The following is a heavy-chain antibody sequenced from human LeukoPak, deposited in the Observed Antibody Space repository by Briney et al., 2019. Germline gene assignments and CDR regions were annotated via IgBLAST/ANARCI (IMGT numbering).Heavy chain of an antibody. CDR2: INPNSGGT. CDR3: ARALGYSGYDGIDY. V-gene: IGHV1-2*02. J-gene: IGHJ4*02. Sequence: ASVKVSCKASGYTFTGYYMHWVRQAPGQGLEWMGWINPNSGGTNYAQKFQGRVTMTRDTPISTAYMELSRLRSDDTAVYYCARALGYSGYDGIDYWGQGTLVTVSS. CDR1: GYTFTGYY. D-gene: IGHD5-12*01.